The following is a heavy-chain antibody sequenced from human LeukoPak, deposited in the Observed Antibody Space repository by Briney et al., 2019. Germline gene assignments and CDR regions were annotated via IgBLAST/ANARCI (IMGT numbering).Heavy chain of an antibody. J-gene: IGHJ4*02. Sequence: GGSLRLSCAASGFTFSSYGMHWVRQAPGKGLEWVAVTSYDGSYKYYADFVKGRFTISRDNSKNALFLQMNSLRAEDTAVYYCARGSGIVSMWDYFDYWGQGTLVTVSS. CDR2: TSYDGSYK. CDR1: GFTFSSYG. V-gene: IGHV3-30*03. CDR3: ARGSGIVSMWDYFDY. D-gene: IGHD3-10*02.